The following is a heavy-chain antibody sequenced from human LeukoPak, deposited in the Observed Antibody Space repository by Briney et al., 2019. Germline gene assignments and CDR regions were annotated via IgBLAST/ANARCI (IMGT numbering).Heavy chain of an antibody. CDR3: ARMRFGELNDAFDI. Sequence: HAGGSLRLSCAASGFTVSSNYMSWVRQAPGKGLEWVSVIYSGGSTYYADSVKGRFTISRDNSKNTLYLQMNSLRAEDTAVYYCARMRFGELNDAFDIWGQGTMVTVSS. CDR1: GFTVSSNY. J-gene: IGHJ3*02. CDR2: IYSGGST. D-gene: IGHD3-10*01. V-gene: IGHV3-53*01.